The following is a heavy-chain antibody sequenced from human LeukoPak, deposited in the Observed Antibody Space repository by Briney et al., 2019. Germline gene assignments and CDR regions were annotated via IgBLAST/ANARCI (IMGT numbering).Heavy chain of an antibody. J-gene: IGHJ5*02. CDR1: GGSFSGYY. V-gene: IGHV4-34*01. CDR2: INHSGST. Sequence: PSETLSLTCAVYGGSFSGYYWSWIRQPPGKGLEWIGEINHSGSTNYNPSLKSRVTISVDTSENQFSLKLSSVTAADTAVYYYARDPLGWFDPWGQGTLVTVSS. D-gene: IGHD3-16*01. CDR3: ARDPLGWFDP.